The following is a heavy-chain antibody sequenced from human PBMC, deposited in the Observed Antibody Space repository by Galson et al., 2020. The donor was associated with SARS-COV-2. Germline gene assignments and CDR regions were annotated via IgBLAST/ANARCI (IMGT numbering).Heavy chain of an antibody. V-gene: IGHV3-53*05. Sequence: GGSLRLSCAASGFTFSSNYMSWVRQAPGKGLEWVSVIYSGGSTYYADSVKGRFTISRDNSKNTLYLQINSLRAEDTAVYYCASSGWHDAFDIWGQGTMVTDSS. CDR3: ASSGWHDAFDI. CDR2: IYSGGST. D-gene: IGHD6-19*01. J-gene: IGHJ3*02. CDR1: GFTFSSNY.